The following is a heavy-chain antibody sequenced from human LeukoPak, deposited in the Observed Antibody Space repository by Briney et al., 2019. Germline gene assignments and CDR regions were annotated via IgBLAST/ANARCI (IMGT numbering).Heavy chain of an antibody. J-gene: IGHJ3*02. CDR1: GFTFSSYG. V-gene: IGHV3-30*02. CDR2: IRYDGSNK. CDR3: TSDYDVDTSDI. Sequence: QPGGPLRLSCVVSGFTFSSYGMHWLRQAPGKGREGVAFIRYDGSNKYYADSVKGRFTISRDNSKNTLYLQMNSLRPEDTAVYFCTSDYDVDTSDIWGQGTMVTVSS. D-gene: IGHD3-22*01.